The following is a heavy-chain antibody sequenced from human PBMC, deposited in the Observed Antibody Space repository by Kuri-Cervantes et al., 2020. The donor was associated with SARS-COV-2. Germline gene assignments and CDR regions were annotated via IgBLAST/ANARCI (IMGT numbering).Heavy chain of an antibody. CDR1: GGSFSIFG. D-gene: IGHD2-8*01. J-gene: IGHJ4*02. Sequence: ASVKVSCKASGGSFSIFGLAWVRQVPGQGLEWLGWVDTNTFIATYAQGFTGRFVFSLDTSVSTAYLQISSLKAEDTAVYYCGRGYCSNGVCLDSWGQGTLVTVSS. V-gene: IGHV7-4-1*02. CDR3: GRGYCSNGVCLDS. CDR2: VDTNTFIA.